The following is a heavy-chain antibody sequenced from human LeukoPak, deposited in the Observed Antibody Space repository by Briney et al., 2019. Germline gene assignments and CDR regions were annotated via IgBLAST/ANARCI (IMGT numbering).Heavy chain of an antibody. J-gene: IGHJ4*02. CDR3: ARGDVVVAATTYDY. Sequence: SETLSLTCTVSGYSISNGYYWGWIRQPPGKGLEGIGGIYHGGAANYNPCLKRRVTILVDTSKNQSSLKLNSVTPADTAVYYCARGDVVVAATTYDYWGQGTLVTVSS. V-gene: IGHV4-38-2*02. D-gene: IGHD2-15*01. CDR2: IYHGGAA. CDR1: GYSISNGYY.